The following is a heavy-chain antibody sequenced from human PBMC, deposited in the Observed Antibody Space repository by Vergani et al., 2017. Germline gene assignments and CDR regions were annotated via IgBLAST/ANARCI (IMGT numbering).Heavy chain of an antibody. CDR1: GANFGSFG. CDR3: ARGFSGYAQVDY. Sequence: VQLVQSGAEMKKPGSSVKVSCKSSGANFGSFGFSWVRQAPGQGLEWMGGIIPILGIANYAQKFQGRITITADKSTSTAYMDLSTLRSEDTAVYYCARGFSGYAQVDYWGQGTLVTVSS. V-gene: IGHV1-69*09. CDR2: IIPILGIA. J-gene: IGHJ4*02. D-gene: IGHD5-12*01.